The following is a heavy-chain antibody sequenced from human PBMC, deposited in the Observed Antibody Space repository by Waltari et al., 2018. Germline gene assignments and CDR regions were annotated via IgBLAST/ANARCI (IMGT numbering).Heavy chain of an antibody. D-gene: IGHD3-3*01. J-gene: IGHJ5*02. Sequence: QVQLVQSGAEVKKPGASVKVSCNASGYTFTSYDINWVRQATGQGLEWMGWRNPNSGNTGYAQKFQGRVTMTRNTSRSTAYMELSSLRSEDTAVYYCARGPKPTIFGVVIKNWFDPWGQGTLVTVSS. CDR1: GYTFTSYD. CDR3: ARGPKPTIFGVVIKNWFDP. V-gene: IGHV1-8*01. CDR2: RNPNSGNT.